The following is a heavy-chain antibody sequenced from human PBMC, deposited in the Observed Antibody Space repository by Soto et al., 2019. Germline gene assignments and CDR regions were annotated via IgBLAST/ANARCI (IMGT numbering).Heavy chain of an antibody. CDR1: GGTFSSYA. D-gene: IGHD3-3*01. CDR3: ARGGITIFGVVIFDY. Sequence: SVKVSCKASGGTFSSYAISWVRQAPGQGLEWMGGIIPIFGTANYAQKFQGRVTITADKSTSTAYMELSSLRSEDTAVYYCARGGITIFGVVIFDYWGQGTLVTAPQ. CDR2: IIPIFGTA. V-gene: IGHV1-69*06. J-gene: IGHJ4*02.